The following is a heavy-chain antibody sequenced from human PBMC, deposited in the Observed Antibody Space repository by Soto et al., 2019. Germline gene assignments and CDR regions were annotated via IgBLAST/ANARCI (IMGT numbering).Heavy chain of an antibody. CDR1: GFTFSSYW. D-gene: IGHD3-22*01. CDR2: INSDGSST. V-gene: IGHV3-74*01. J-gene: IGHJ4*02. CDR3: ARLDSGYYFFDY. Sequence: GGSLRLSCAASGFTFSSYWMHWVRQAPGKGLVWVSRINSDGSSTSYADSVKGRFTISRDNAKNTLYLQMNSLRAEDTAVYYCARLDSGYYFFDYWGQGTLVTVSS.